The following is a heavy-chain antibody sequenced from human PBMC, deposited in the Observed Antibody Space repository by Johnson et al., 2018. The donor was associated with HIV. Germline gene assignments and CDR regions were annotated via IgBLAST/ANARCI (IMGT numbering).Heavy chain of an antibody. J-gene: IGHJ3*02. V-gene: IGHV3-13*01. CDR1: GFTFSSYD. D-gene: IGHD6-13*01. CDR2: IGTAGDT. CDR3: ARDRLYYGSSWYEESNAFDI. Sequence: VQLVESGGGLVQRGGSLRFSCAASGFTFSSYDMHWVRQATGKGLEWVSAIGTAGDTYYPGSVKGRFTISRDHSKNTLYLQMNSLRAEDTAVYYCARDRLYYGSSWYEESNAFDIWGQGTMVTVSS.